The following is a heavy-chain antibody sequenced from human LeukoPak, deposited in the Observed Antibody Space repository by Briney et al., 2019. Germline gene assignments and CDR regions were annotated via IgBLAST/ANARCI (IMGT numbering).Heavy chain of an antibody. Sequence: SETLSLTCTVSGGSITNFFWSWIRQPAGKGLEWIGRIYSSGSTIYDPSLKSRCTMSVDTSKNQFSLKLDSVPAADTAVYYCAKGSRWFDPCGQGALVTVSS. J-gene: IGHJ5*02. CDR2: IYSSGST. D-gene: IGHD1-26*01. CDR1: GGSITNFF. CDR3: AKGSRWFDP. V-gene: IGHV4-4*07.